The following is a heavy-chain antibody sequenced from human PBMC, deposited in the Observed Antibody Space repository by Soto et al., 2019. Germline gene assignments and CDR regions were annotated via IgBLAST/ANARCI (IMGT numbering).Heavy chain of an antibody. CDR2: IKPDGSER. D-gene: IGHD2-2*01. J-gene: IGHJ4*02. Sequence: GGSMRLCYAAAGVKISGHGMSWIRQAPGKGLEWVANIKPDGSERDYVDSLKGRFTISRDNDENSLYLQMNDLRVEDTAVYYCSRNSSSLTGPIDYWGPGTLVTVSS. V-gene: IGHV3-7*05. CDR1: GVKISGHG. CDR3: SRNSSSLTGPIDY.